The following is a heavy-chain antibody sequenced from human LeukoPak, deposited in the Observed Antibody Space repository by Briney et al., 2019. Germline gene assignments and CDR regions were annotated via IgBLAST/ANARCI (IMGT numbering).Heavy chain of an antibody. CDR2: FDPEDGET. D-gene: IGHD3-9*01. J-gene: IGHJ3*02. CDR3: ATLTYDLLTGYYDNDAFDI. CDR1: GYTLTELS. Sequence: ASVKVSCKVSGYTLTELSMHWVRQAPGKGLEWMGGFDPEDGETIYAQKFQGRVTMTEDTSTDTAYMELSSLRSEDTAVYYCATLTYDLLTGYYDNDAFDIWGQGTMVTVSS. V-gene: IGHV1-24*01.